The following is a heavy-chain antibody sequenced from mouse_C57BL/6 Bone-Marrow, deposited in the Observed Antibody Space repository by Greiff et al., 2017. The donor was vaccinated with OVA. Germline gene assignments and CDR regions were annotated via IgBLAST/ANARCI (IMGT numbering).Heavy chain of an antibody. J-gene: IGHJ2*01. CDR2: IYPGDGDT. CDR1: GYAFSSSW. Sequence: VKVVESGPELVKPGASVKISCKASGYAFSSSWMNWVKQRPGKGLEWIGRIYPGDGDTNYNGKFKGKATLTADKSSSTAYMQLSSLTSEDSAVYFCARFGYGGDYWGQGTTLTVSS. V-gene: IGHV1-82*01. CDR3: ARFGYGGDY. D-gene: IGHD2-2*01.